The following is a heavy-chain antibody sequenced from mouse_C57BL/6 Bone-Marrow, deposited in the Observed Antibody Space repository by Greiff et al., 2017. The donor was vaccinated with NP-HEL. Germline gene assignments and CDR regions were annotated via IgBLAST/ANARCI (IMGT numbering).Heavy chain of an antibody. Sequence: LVESGAELARPGASVKLSCKASGYTFTSYGISWVKQRTGQGLEWIGEIYPRSGNTYYNEKFKGKATLTADKSSSTAYMELRSLTSEDSAVYFCARQGGYSIAWFAYWGQGTLVTVSA. CDR1: GYTFTSYG. D-gene: IGHD2-5*01. V-gene: IGHV1-81*01. CDR3: ARQGGYSIAWFAY. CDR2: IYPRSGNT. J-gene: IGHJ3*01.